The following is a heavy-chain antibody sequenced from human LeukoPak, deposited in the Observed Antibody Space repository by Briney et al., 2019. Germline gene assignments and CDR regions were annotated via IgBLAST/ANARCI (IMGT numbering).Heavy chain of an antibody. CDR2: ISWNSGSI. Sequence: PGRSLRLSCAASGFIFDDYAMHWVRQAPGKGLEWVSGISWNSGSIGYADSVKGRFTISRDNAKNSLYLQMNSLRAEDTALYYCARVYSSSSGYFDYWGQGTLVTVSS. CDR3: ARVYSSSSGYFDY. V-gene: IGHV3-9*01. J-gene: IGHJ4*02. CDR1: GFIFDDYA. D-gene: IGHD6-6*01.